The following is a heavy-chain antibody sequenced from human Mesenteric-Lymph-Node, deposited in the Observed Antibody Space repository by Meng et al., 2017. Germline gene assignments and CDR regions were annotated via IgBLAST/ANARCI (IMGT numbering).Heavy chain of an antibody. D-gene: IGHD4/OR15-4a*01. Sequence: ASVKVSCKASGYTFTSYYMHWVRQAPGQGLEWMGIINPSGGSTSYAQKFQGRVTMTRDTSTSTAYMELSSLRSEDTAVYYCAWMGGYSLMDDYGLWNGFDIWGQGTMVTVSS. J-gene: IGHJ3*02. CDR2: INPSGGST. CDR1: GYTFTSYY. V-gene: IGHV1-46*01. CDR3: AWMGGYSLMDDYGLWNGFDI.